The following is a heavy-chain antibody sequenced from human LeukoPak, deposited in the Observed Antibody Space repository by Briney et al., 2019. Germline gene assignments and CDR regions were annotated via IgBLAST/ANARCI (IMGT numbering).Heavy chain of an antibody. CDR2: ISGSGGST. D-gene: IGHD2-2*01. J-gene: IGHJ4*02. V-gene: IGHV3-23*01. CDR1: GFTFSSYA. CDR3: AIGDIVVVPAAMPHFDY. Sequence: GGSLRLSCAASGFTFSSYAMSWVRQAPGKGLEWVSAISGSGGSTYYADSVKGRFTISRDNSKNTLYLQMNSLRAEDTAVYYCAIGDIVVVPAAMPHFDYWGQGTLVTVSS.